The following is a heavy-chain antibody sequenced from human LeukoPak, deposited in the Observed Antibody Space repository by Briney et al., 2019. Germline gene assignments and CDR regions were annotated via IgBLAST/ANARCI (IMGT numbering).Heavy chain of an antibody. CDR2: IYYSGST. J-gene: IGHJ5*02. CDR1: GGSLSSGDYY. CDR3: ARSIAAAGTGNLNWFDP. Sequence: SETLSFTCTVSGGSLSSGDYYCSWIRQPPGKGLEWVGYIYYSGSTYYNPSLKSRVTISVDTSRNQFSLKLSSVTAADTAVYYCARSIAAAGTGNLNWFDPWGQGTLVTVSS. D-gene: IGHD6-13*01. V-gene: IGHV4-30-4*01.